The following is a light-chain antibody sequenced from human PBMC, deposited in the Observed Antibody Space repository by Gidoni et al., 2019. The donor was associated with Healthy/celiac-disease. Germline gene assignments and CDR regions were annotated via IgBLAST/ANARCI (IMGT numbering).Light chain of an antibody. CDR3: QQGYSTPPVT. V-gene: IGKV1-39*01. CDR2: AAP. CDR1: QSISSY. J-gene: IGKJ5*01. Sequence: DIQMTQSPSSLSASVGDRVTITCRASQSISSYLNWYQQKPGKAPKLLIYAAPSLQSGVPSRFSGSGSGTDFTLTISSLQPEDFATYYCQQGYSTPPVTFGQGTRLEIK.